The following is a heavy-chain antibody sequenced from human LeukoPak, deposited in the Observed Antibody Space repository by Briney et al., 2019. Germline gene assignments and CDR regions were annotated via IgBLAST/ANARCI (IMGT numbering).Heavy chain of an antibody. CDR1: GFTVSSNY. J-gene: IGHJ4*02. V-gene: IGHV3-66*01. CDR2: IYSGGST. D-gene: IGHD5-12*01. CDR3: ARGESNWLRPRWALDY. Sequence: GGSLRLSCAASGFTVSSNYMSWVRQAPGKGLEWVSVIYSGGSTYYADSVKGRFTISRDNSKNTLYLQMNSLRAEDTAVYYCARGESNWLRPRWALDYWGQGTLVTVSS.